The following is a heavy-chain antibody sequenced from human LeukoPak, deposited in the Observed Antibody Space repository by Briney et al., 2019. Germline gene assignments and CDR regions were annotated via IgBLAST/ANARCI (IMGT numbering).Heavy chain of an antibody. CDR3: AKGTSGLSRTPLDY. CDR1: GFTFSSYS. J-gene: IGHJ4*02. Sequence: GGSLRLSCAASGFTFSSYSMNWVRQAPGKGLEWVSHITASGTAMFYADSVKGRFTISRDNAKNSLYLQMNSLRAEDTAVYYCAKGTSGLSRTPLDYWGQGTLVTVSS. D-gene: IGHD2-15*01. V-gene: IGHV3-48*01. CDR2: ITASGTAM.